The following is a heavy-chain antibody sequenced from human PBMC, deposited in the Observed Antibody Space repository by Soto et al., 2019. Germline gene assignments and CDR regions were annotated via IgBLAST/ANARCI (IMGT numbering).Heavy chain of an antibody. Sequence: QVQLVQSGAEVKKPGASVKVSCKASGYTFTSYDINWVRQATGQGLEWMGWMNPNSGNTGYAQKFQGRVTMTRNTSIITAYMELSSLRSEDTAVYYCAREYYDYVWGSYRSFDYWGQGTLVTVSS. J-gene: IGHJ4*02. D-gene: IGHD3-16*02. CDR2: MNPNSGNT. CDR3: AREYYDYVWGSYRSFDY. V-gene: IGHV1-8*01. CDR1: GYTFTSYD.